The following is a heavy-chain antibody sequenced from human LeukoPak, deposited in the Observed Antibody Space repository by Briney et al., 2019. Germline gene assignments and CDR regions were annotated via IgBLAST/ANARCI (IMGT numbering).Heavy chain of an antibody. V-gene: IGHV3-48*03. CDR3: VRARRGLDY. CDR2: ISPTSVTI. D-gene: IGHD3-10*01. J-gene: IGHJ4*02. Sequence: PGGSLRLSCAASGLTFSGCEMNWVRQAPGEGLEWVSYISPTSVTIYYADSVKGRFTISRDNAKNSVYLQMNSLRARDTAVYFCVRARRGLDYWGQGTLVTVAS. CDR1: GLTFSGCE.